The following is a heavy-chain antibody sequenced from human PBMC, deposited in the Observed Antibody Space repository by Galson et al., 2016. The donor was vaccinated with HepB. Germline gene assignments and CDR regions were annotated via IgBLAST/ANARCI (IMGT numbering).Heavy chain of an antibody. V-gene: IGHV4-61*01. D-gene: IGHD1-26*01. Sequence: SETLSLTCTVSGGSVTSGPNYWSWDRQPPGKGLEWIGYITYSGNTLYTPSLKSRVTISVDTAKNQISLKGNSVTAADPAVYYCARSFKGAHGGQGTLVTVSS. J-gene: IGHJ4*02. CDR2: ITYSGNT. CDR1: GGSVTSGPNY. CDR3: ARSFKGAH.